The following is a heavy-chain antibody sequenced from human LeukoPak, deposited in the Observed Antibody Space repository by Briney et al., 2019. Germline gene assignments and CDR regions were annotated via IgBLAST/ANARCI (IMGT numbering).Heavy chain of an antibody. CDR2: MFISGST. D-gene: IGHD1-26*01. Sequence: SSETLSLTCAVYGGSFSSYYWSWIRQPAGKGLEWIGRMFISGSTYYNPSLKNRVAMSVDTSKNQFSLKLSSVTAADTAVYYCAKDVSMHGSDYRWYFDLWGRGTLVTVSS. J-gene: IGHJ2*01. V-gene: IGHV4-4*07. CDR1: GGSFSSYY. CDR3: AKDVSMHGSDYRWYFDL.